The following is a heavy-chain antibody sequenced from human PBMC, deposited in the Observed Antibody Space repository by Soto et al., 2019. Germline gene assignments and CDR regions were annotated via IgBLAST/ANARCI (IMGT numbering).Heavy chain of an antibody. Sequence: SEPPSLTCTVSGVSVSSDTHSWSWIRQTPGKRLEWIGFIYSGGSTKNPSLRSRVTMSVDTSKNQFSLKLRSVIVADTAVYHCARFVRSCSATTCSTRADVWGQGITVTVSS. J-gene: IGHJ6*02. CDR1: GVSVSSDTHS. D-gene: IGHD2-2*01. V-gene: IGHV4-61*01. CDR3: ARFVRSCSATTCSTRADV. CDR2: IYSGGST.